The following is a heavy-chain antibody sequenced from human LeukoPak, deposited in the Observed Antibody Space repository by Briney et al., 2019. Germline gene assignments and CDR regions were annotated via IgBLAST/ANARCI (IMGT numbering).Heavy chain of an antibody. D-gene: IGHD3-22*01. CDR2: INHSGST. CDR3: ARARKENYYDSSGRWFDR. V-gene: IGHV4-4*02. Sequence: TSGTLSLTCAVSGGSISSTNWWSCVRQPPGKGLEWIGEINHSGSTNYNPSLKSRVTLSVDKSNNQFSLKLSSVTAADTAIYYCARARKENYYDSSGRWFDRWGQGTLVTVSS. J-gene: IGHJ5*02. CDR1: GGSISSTNW.